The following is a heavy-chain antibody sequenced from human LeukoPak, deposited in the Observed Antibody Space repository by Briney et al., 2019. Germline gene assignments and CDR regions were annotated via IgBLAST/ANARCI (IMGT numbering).Heavy chain of an antibody. V-gene: IGHV3-15*01. Sequence: GGSLRLSCAASGFTFSNAWMSWVRQAPGKGLEWVGRIKSKTDGGTTDYAAPVKGRFTISRDDSKNTLYLQMNSLKTEDTAVYYCTTRTTVTTRGRAFDIWGQGTMVTVSS. CDR2: IKSKTDGGTT. CDR1: GFTFSNAW. J-gene: IGHJ3*02. CDR3: TTRTTVTTRGRAFDI. D-gene: IGHD4-17*01.